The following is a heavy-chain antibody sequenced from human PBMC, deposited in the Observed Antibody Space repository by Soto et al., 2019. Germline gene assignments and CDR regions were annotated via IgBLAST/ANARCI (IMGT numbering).Heavy chain of an antibody. CDR1: GYTFTSYW. J-gene: IGHJ4*02. CDR3: ASKEYKYVSSGYFY. Sequence: GEALKISCQGSGYTFTSYWITWVRQMPGKGPEWVATIDCSDSYINYSPSFQGHVTISADKSVSTAYLQWSSLKASDTAMYYCASKEYKYVSSGYFYWGQGTQVTSPQ. V-gene: IGHV5-10-1*01. D-gene: IGHD3-9*01. CDR2: IDCSDSYI.